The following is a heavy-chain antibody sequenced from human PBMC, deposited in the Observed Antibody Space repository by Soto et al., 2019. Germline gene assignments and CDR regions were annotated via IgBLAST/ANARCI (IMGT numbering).Heavy chain of an antibody. Sequence: PGGSLRLSCAASGFTFSDYYMSWIRQAPGKGLEWVSYISSSSSYTNYADSVKGRFTISRDNAKNSLYLQMNSLRAEDTAVYYCARRRYLNVVGHDAFDIWGQGTMVTVSS. V-gene: IGHV3-11*06. CDR2: ISSSSSYT. CDR1: GFTFSDYY. J-gene: IGHJ3*02. D-gene: IGHD2-21*01. CDR3: ARRRYLNVVGHDAFDI.